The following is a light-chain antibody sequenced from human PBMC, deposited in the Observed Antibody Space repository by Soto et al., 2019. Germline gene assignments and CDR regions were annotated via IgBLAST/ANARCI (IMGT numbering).Light chain of an antibody. V-gene: IGLV2-8*01. CDR1: SSDVGRYNF. J-gene: IGLJ1*01. Sequence: QSVLTQPPSASGSPGQSVTISCTGTSSDVGRYNFVSWYQQHPGKAPKLMIFEVTKRPSGVPDRFSGSKSGNTASLTVSGLQAEDEADYYCSSLAAEYNYHSVLGTGTKVTVL. CDR3: SSLAAEYNYHSV. CDR2: EVT.